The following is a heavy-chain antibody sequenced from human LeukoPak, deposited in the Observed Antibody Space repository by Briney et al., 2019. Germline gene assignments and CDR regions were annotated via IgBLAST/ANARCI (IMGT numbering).Heavy chain of an antibody. J-gene: IGHJ4*02. CDR2: ISSSDNTI. CDR3: ARVHRGYSYGRLDY. CDR1: GFAFSDYS. Sequence: PGRSLRLSCAASGFAFSDYSINWVRQAPGKGLEWVSYISSSDNTIHYADSVKGRFTISRDNAKNSLYFEMNSLRDEATAVYYCARVHRGYSYGRLDYWGQGTLVTVSS. D-gene: IGHD5-18*01. V-gene: IGHV3-48*02.